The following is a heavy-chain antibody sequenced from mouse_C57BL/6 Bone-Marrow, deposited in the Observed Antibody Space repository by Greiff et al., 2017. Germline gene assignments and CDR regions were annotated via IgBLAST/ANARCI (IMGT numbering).Heavy chain of an antibody. J-gene: IGHJ2*01. Sequence: DVQLVESGAELVRPGSSVKMSCKTSGYTFTSYGINWVKQRPGQGLEWIGYIYIGNGYTEYNEKFKGQATLTSDTSSSTAYMQLSSLTSEDSAIYFGARSEGTTVVRRYFDYWGQGTTLTVSS. CDR3: ARSEGTTVVRRYFDY. CDR2: IYIGNGYT. D-gene: IGHD1-1*01. V-gene: IGHV1-58*01. CDR1: GYTFTSYG.